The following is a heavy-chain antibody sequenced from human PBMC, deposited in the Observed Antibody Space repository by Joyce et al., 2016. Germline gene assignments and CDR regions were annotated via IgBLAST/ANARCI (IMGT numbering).Heavy chain of an antibody. V-gene: IGHV4-30-2*01. CDR1: GGSVSSGGSS. CDR3: ARAYGSGSYSYYYGMDV. J-gene: IGHJ6*02. Sequence: QMQLQESGPGLVKPSQTLSLTCAVSGGSVSSGGSSWTWIRQPPGKGLEWIGHIYHSERTYYNPSLQSRVTMSVDRSKNQFSLKLRSVTAADTAVYYCARAYGSGSYSYYYGMDVWGQGTTVTVSS. CDR2: IYHSERT. D-gene: IGHD3-10*01.